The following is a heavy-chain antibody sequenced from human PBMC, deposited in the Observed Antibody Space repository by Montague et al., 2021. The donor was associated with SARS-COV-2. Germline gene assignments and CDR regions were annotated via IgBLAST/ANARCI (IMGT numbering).Heavy chain of an antibody. CDR2: IRYDGSNK. CDR3: ARELFWGSDSGNQQRRDY. V-gene: IGHV3-33*01. J-gene: IGHJ4*02. D-gene: IGHD2-21*01. Sequence: SLRLSCAASGFTFSSYVMHWVRQAPGKGLEWVAVIRYDGSNKYYSDSVKGRFTISRDNSKNTLYLQMNSLRAEDTAVYYCARELFWGSDSGNQQRRDYWGQGTMVTVSS. CDR1: GFTFSSYV.